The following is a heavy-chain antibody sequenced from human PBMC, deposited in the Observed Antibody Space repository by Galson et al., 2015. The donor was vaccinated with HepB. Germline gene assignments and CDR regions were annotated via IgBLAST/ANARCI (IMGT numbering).Heavy chain of an antibody. CDR1: GGTFSSYA. Sequence: SVKVSCKASGGTFSSYAISWVRQAPGQGLEWMGRIIPILGIASYAQKFQGRVTITADKSTSTAYMELSSLRSEDTAVYYCASTIFGVVMHWFDPWGQGTLVTVSS. CDR3: ASTIFGVVMHWFDP. J-gene: IGHJ5*02. D-gene: IGHD3-3*01. CDR2: IIPILGIA. V-gene: IGHV1-69*04.